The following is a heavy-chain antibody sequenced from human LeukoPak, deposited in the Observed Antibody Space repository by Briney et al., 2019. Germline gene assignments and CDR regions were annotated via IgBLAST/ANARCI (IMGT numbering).Heavy chain of an antibody. CDR3: ARHGSYYDSSARADDAFDI. CDR2: IYYSGSN. Sequence: ETLSLTCAVYGGSFSGYYWSWIRPPPGKGLEWIGYIYYSGSNNYNPSLKSRVTISVDTSKNQFSLKLSSVTAADTAVYYCARHGSYYDSSARADDAFDIWGQGTMVTVSS. V-gene: IGHV4-59*08. J-gene: IGHJ3*02. D-gene: IGHD3-22*01. CDR1: GGSFSGYY.